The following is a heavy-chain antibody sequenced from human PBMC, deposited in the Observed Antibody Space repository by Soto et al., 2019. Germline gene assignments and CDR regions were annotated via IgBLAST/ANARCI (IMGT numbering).Heavy chain of an antibody. CDR3: SGRAAFDI. D-gene: IGHD2-15*01. V-gene: IGHV1-69*02. Sequence: ASVKVSCKASGYTFTNYRISWVRLAPGQGLEWMGRIIPILGIANYAQKFQGRVTITADKSTSTAYMELSSLRSEDTAVYYCSGRAAFDIWGQGTMVTVSS. CDR1: GYTFTNYR. J-gene: IGHJ3*02. CDR2: IIPILGIA.